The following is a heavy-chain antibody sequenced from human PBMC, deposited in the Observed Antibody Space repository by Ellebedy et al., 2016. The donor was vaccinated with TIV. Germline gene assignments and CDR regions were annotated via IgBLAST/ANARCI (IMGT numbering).Heavy chain of an antibody. CDR3: ARDPPAMVRGVSYDY. CDR2: ISKSSRHT. D-gene: IGHD3-10*01. J-gene: IGHJ4*02. Sequence: GGSLRLSXAASGFSFGGYSMTWIRQAPGRGLEWVSYISKSSRHTNYTDSVRGRFTISRDNAKNSLYLQMNSLRDDDTAVYYCARDPPAMVRGVSYDYWGQGTLVTVSS. CDR1: GFSFGGYS. V-gene: IGHV3-11*06.